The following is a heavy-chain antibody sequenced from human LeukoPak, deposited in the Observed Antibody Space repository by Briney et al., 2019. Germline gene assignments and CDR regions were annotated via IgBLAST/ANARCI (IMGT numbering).Heavy chain of an antibody. J-gene: IGHJ4*02. Sequence: GGSLRLSCAASRFTLSNYWMSWVRQAPGKGLEWVANIKQDGSETYYADSVKGRFTISRDNAKNSLSLQMNSLRAEDTAVYYCARQRGSGCLDYWGQGTLVTVSS. CDR2: IKQDGSET. V-gene: IGHV3-7*01. D-gene: IGHD6-19*01. CDR1: RFTLSNYW. CDR3: ARQRGSGCLDY.